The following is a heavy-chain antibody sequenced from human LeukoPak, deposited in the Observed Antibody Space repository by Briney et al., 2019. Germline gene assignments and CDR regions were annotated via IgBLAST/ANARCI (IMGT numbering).Heavy chain of an antibody. D-gene: IGHD3-22*01. J-gene: IGHJ6*02. CDR3: ASEPAYYYDSSDFYYYYGMDV. CDR2: IYYSGST. Sequence: SETLSLTCTVSGGSISSSSYYWGWIRQPPGKGLEWIGSIYYSGSTYYNPSLKSRVTISVDTSKNQFSLKLSSVTAADTAVYYCASEPAYYYDSSDFYYYYGMDVWGQGTTVTVSS. V-gene: IGHV4-39*01. CDR1: GGSISSSSYY.